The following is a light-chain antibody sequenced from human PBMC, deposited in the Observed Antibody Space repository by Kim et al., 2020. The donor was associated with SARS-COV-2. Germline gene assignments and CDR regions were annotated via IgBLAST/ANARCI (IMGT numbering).Light chain of an antibody. CDR2: SDH. CDR1: GSNIGINT. V-gene: IGLV1-44*01. Sequence: ELTQPPSASGTPGQRVTISCSGSGSNIGINTVNWYQQFPGTAPKLLIYSDHQRPSGVPDRFSASKSGTSASLAISGLRSGDEAAYYCATWDDSLNAWV. CDR3: ATWDDSLNAWV. J-gene: IGLJ3*02.